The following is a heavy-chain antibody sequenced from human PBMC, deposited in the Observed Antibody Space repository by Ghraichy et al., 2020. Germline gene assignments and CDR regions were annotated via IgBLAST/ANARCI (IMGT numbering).Heavy chain of an antibody. V-gene: IGHV1-18*04. CDR1: GYTFTNYG. CDR2: ISAYNGNT. Sequence: ASVKVSCKASGYTFTNYGVSWVRQAPGQGLEWMGWISAYNGNTNYAQKLQGRVTMTTDTSTSTAYMEVRSLRSDETAVYYCARVRIQLWSSRSAFDIWGQGTMVTVSS. CDR3: ARVRIQLWSSRSAFDI. J-gene: IGHJ3*02. D-gene: IGHD5-18*01.